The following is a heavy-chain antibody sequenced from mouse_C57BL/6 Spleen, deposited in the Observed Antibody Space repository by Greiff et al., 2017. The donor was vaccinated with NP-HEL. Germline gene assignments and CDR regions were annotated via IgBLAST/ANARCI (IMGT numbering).Heavy chain of an antibody. CDR1: GYTFTSYW. J-gene: IGHJ4*01. CDR2: IYPSDSET. CDR3: ARGRIYYGSSPPYYYAMDY. D-gene: IGHD1-1*01. V-gene: IGHV1-61*01. Sequence: QVQLQQPGAELVRPGSSVKLSCKASGYTFTSYWMDWVKQRPGQGLEWIGNIYPSDSETHYNQKFKDKATLTVDKSSSTAYMQLSSLTSEDSAVYYCARGRIYYGSSPPYYYAMDYWGQGTSVTVSS.